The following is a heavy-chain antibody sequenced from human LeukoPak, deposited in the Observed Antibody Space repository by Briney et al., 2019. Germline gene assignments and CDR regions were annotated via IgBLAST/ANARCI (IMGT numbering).Heavy chain of an antibody. D-gene: IGHD6-13*01. CDR3: ARGGGSSSWYYY. J-gene: IGHJ4*02. CDR1: GGSFSGYY. V-gene: IGHV4-34*01. CDR2: INHSGST. Sequence: SETLSLTCAVYGGSFSGYYWSWIRQPPGKGLEWIGEINHSGSTYYNPSLKSRVTISVDTSKNQFSLKLSSVTAADTAVYYCARGGGSSSWYYYWGQGTLVTVSS.